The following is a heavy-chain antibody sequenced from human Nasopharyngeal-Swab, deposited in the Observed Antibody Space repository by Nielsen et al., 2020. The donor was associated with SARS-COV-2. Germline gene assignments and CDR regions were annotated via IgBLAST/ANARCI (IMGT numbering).Heavy chain of an antibody. Sequence: WIRQPPGKGLEWIGSIYYSGSTYYNPSLKSRVTISVDTSKNQFSLKLSSVTAADTAVYHCASHPAGGGGGDYWGQGTLVTVSS. V-gene: IGHV4-39*07. CDR2: IYYSGST. D-gene: IGHD2-21*01. J-gene: IGHJ4*02. CDR3: ASHPAGGGGGDY.